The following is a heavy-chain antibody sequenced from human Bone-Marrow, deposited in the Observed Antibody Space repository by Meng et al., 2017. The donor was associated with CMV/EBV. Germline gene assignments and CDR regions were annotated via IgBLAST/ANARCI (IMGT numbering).Heavy chain of an antibody. CDR3: AADPIVVVPAAPRGGWFAL. D-gene: IGHD2-2*01. V-gene: IGHV1-58*01. Sequence: SVKVSCKASGFTFTSSAVQWVRQARGQRLEWIGWIVVGSGNTNYAQKFQERVTITRDMSTSTAYMELSSLRSEDTAVYYCAADPIVVVPAAPRGGWFALWGQGTLVSVYS. J-gene: IGHJ5*02. CDR1: GFTFTSSA. CDR2: IVVGSGNT.